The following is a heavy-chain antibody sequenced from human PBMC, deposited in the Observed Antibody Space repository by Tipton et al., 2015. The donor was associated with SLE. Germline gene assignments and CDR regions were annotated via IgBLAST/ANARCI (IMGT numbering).Heavy chain of an antibody. J-gene: IGHJ6*03. V-gene: IGHV4-38-2*02. CDR3: PREGVGYRLFPEYYYYYMNV. CDR1: GYSISSGYY. CDR2: IYHSGST. Sequence: TLSLTCTVSGYSISSGYYWGWVRQPPGKGLEWIGSIYHSGSTYYNPSLKSRVTISVDTSKNQFSMKLSSVTAADTAVYYCPREGVGYRLFPEYYYYYMNVRGKGTTVTV. D-gene: IGHD2-2*01.